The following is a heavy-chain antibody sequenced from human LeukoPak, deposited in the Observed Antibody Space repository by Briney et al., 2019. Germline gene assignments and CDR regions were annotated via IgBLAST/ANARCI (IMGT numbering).Heavy chain of an antibody. J-gene: IGHJ4*02. Sequence: GGSLRLSCAASGFMFSSNWMSWVRLAPGKGLEWVANIKEDGTETYYVDSVKGRLTISRDNAKNSLYLQMNSLRVEDTAVYYCAKEGRSLQTYWGQGTLVTVSS. D-gene: IGHD5-24*01. V-gene: IGHV3-7*03. CDR1: GFMFSSNW. CDR2: IKEDGTET. CDR3: AKEGRSLQTY.